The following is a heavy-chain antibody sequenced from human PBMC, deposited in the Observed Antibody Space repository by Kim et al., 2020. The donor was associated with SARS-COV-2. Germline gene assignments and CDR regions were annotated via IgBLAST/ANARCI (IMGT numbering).Heavy chain of an antibody. J-gene: IGHJ5*02. CDR3: ARVDGDNNWCDP. D-gene: IGHD5-12*01. Sequence: SHHPSLKSRVTISVDTSKNQFSLKLSSVTAADTAVYYCARVDGDNNWCDPWGQGTLVTVSS. V-gene: IGHV4-39*01.